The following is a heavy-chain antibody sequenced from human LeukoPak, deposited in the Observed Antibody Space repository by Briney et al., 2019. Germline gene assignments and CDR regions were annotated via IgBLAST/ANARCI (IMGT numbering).Heavy chain of an antibody. Sequence: PSETLSLTCTVSGGSISSYYWSWIRQPPGKGLEWIGYIYTSGSTNYNPSLKSRVTISVDTSKNQFSLKLSSVTAADTAVYYCARHRISRRMAPFDYWGQGTLVTVSS. D-gene: IGHD2-8*01. CDR1: GGSISSYY. CDR2: IYTSGST. V-gene: IGHV4-4*09. CDR3: ARHRISRRMAPFDY. J-gene: IGHJ4*02.